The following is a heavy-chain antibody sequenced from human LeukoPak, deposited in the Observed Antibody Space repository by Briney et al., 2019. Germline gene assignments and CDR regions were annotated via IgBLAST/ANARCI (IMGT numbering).Heavy chain of an antibody. CDR2: ISSSSSYI. CDR1: GFTFSSYA. Sequence: GGSLRLSCAASGFTFSSYAMSWVRQAPGKGLEWVSSISSSSSYIYYADSVKGRFTISRDNAKNSLYLQMNSLRAEDTAVYYCARVYYDSSGYYYPLDYWGQGTLVTVSS. CDR3: ARVYYDSSGYYYPLDY. D-gene: IGHD3-22*01. J-gene: IGHJ4*02. V-gene: IGHV3-21*01.